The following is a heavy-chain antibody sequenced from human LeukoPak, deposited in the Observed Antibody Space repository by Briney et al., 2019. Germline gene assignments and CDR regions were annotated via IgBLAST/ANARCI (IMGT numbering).Heavy chain of an antibody. Sequence: PGRSLRLSCTASGFTFGDYAMSWFRQAPGKGLEWVGFIRSKAYGGTTEYAASVKGRFTISRDDSKSIAYLQMNSLKTEDTAVYYCTLHDSSGYSDYWGQGTLVTVSS. CDR3: TLHDSSGYSDY. CDR1: GFTFGDYA. J-gene: IGHJ4*02. D-gene: IGHD3-22*01. V-gene: IGHV3-49*03. CDR2: IRSKAYGGTT.